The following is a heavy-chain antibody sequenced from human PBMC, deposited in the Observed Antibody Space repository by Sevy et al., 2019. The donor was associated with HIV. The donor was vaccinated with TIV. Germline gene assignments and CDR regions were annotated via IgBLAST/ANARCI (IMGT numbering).Heavy chain of an antibody. J-gene: IGHJ4*02. CDR1: GFTFSSYD. CDR3: GRAYISGWYDY. D-gene: IGHD6-19*01. V-gene: IGHV3-13*01. CDR2: IGTAGDT. Sequence: GGSLRLSCAASGFTFSSYDMHWVRQATGKGLEWVSAIGTAGDTYYPGSVKGRFTISRENAKNSLYLQMNSLRVGDTAVYYCGRAYISGWYDYWGQGTLVTVSS.